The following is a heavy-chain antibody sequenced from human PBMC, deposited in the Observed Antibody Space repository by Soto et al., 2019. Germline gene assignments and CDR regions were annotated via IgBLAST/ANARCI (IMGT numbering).Heavy chain of an antibody. CDR3: ARDQNGSPHFDY. CDR2: IYYSGNT. J-gene: IGHJ4*02. Sequence: TLSLTCTVSGGSISSYYWSWIRQPPGKGLEWIGYIYYSGNTNYNPSLKSRVTISVDTSKNQFSLKLSSVTAADTAVYYCARDQNGSPHFDYWGQGTLVTVSS. D-gene: IGHD1-26*01. V-gene: IGHV4-59*01. CDR1: GGSISSYY.